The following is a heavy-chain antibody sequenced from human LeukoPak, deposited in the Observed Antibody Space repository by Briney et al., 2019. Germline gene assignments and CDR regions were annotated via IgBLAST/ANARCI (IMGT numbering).Heavy chain of an antibody. J-gene: IGHJ4*02. D-gene: IGHD2-15*01. V-gene: IGHV3-21*01. CDR2: ISSSSSYI. Sequence: GGSLRLSCAASGFTFSSYATSWVRQAPGKGLEWVSSISSSSSYIYYADSVKGRFTISRDNAKNSLYLQMNSLRAEDTAVYYCARGGGSSDDYWGQGTLVTVSS. CDR1: GFTFSSYA. CDR3: ARGGGSSDDY.